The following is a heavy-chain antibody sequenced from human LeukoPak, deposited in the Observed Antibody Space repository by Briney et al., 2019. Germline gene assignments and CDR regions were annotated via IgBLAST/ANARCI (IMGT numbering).Heavy chain of an antibody. Sequence: PSETLSLTCAVYGGSFSGYYWSWIRQHPGKGLEWIGYIYYSGSTYYNPSLKSRVTISVDTSKNQFSLKLSSVTAADTAVYYCARLGGLAAAGTFYFDYWGQGTLVTVSS. V-gene: IGHV4-31*11. D-gene: IGHD6-13*01. CDR3: ARLGGLAAAGTFYFDY. J-gene: IGHJ4*02. CDR2: IYYSGST. CDR1: GGSFSGYY.